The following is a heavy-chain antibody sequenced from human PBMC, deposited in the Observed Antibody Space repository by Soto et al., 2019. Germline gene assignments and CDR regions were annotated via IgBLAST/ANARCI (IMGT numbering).Heavy chain of an antibody. V-gene: IGHV4-61*01. CDR1: GGSVSSGSYY. CDR3: ARVWLVLYNWLDP. J-gene: IGHJ5*02. D-gene: IGHD6-19*01. Sequence: PSETLSLTCTVSGGSVSSGSYYWSWIRQPPGKGLEWIGYIYYSGSTNYNPSLKSRVTISVDTSKNQFSLKLSSVTAADTAVYYCARVWLVLYNWLDPWGRGTLVTVSS. CDR2: IYYSGST.